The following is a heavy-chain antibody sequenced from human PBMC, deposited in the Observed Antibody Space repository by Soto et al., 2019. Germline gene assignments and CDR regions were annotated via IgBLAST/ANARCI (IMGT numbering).Heavy chain of an antibody. CDR3: TRCRAAPGMDV. J-gene: IGHJ6*02. Sequence: GGSLRLSCAASGFTFSGSAMHWVRQASGKGLEWVGRIRNKADSYATAYAASVKGRLIISRDDSKNTAYLQMNSLKTEDTAVYYCTRCRAAPGMDVWGQGTTVTVSS. V-gene: IGHV3-73*01. CDR2: IRNKADSYAT. D-gene: IGHD6-13*01. CDR1: GFTFSGSA.